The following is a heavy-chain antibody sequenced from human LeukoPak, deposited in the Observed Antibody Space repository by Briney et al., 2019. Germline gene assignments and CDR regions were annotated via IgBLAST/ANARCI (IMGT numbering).Heavy chain of an antibody. D-gene: IGHD2-2*01. CDR1: RFTFSSYA. J-gene: IGHJ6*02. CDR3: AKMGPLDIVVVPAAEDPYYYYGMDV. V-gene: IGHV3-48*01. Sequence: GGSLRLSCAASRFTFSSYAMNWVRQAPGKGLEWVSYITRSSSTICYADSVKGRFTISRDNSKNTLYLQMNSLRAEDTAVYYCAKMGPLDIVVVPAAEDPYYYYGMDVWGQGTTVTVSS. CDR2: ITRSSSTI.